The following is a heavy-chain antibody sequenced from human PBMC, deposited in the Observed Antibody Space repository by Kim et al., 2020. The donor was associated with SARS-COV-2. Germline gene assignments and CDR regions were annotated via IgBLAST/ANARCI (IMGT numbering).Heavy chain of an antibody. CDR1: GGSFSAYY. D-gene: IGHD3-10*01. V-gene: IGHV4-34*01. J-gene: IGHJ6*03. CDR3: ARGTITMVRGVGRVYCYMDV. Sequence: SETLSLTCAVYGGSFSAYYWSWIRQPPGKGLEWVGEINHSGSTNYNPSLKSRVTISVDTSKNQFSLKLSSVTAADTAVYYCARGTITMVRGVGRVYCYMDVWGKGTTVTVSS. CDR2: INHSGST.